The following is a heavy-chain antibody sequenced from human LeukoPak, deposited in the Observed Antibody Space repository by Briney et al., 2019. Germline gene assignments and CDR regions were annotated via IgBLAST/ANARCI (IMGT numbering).Heavy chain of an antibody. CDR1: GGSISSSSYY. D-gene: IGHD3-10*01. CDR3: GRHRHRELIGFDP. V-gene: IGHV4-39*01. CDR2: IYYSGST. Sequence: SETLSLTCTVSGGSISSSSYYWGWIRQPPGKGLEWIGSIYYSGSTYYNPSLKSRVTISVDTSKNQFSLKLSSVTAADTAVYYCGRHRHRELIGFDPRGQGTLVTVSS. J-gene: IGHJ5*02.